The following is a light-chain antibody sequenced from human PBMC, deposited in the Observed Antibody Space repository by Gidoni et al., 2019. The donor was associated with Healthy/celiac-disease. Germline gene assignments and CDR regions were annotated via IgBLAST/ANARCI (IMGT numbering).Light chain of an antibody. Sequence: SYELPQPPSVSVSPGQTARITCPGDALPKQYAYWYQPKPGQAPVLVKYKDSERPSGIPERFSGSSSGTTVTLTISGVQAEDEADYYCQSADSSGTYKVFGGGTKLT. V-gene: IGLV3-25*03. CDR2: KDS. J-gene: IGLJ3*02. CDR3: QSADSSGTYKV. CDR1: ALPKQY.